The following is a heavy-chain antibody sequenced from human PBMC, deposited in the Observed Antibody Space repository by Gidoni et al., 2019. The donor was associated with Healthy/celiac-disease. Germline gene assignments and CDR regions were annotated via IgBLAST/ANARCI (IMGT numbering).Heavy chain of an antibody. CDR3: TRHGIYCSSTSCQDAFDI. V-gene: IGHV3-73*02. CDR2: IRSKANSYAK. CDR1: GFTFSGSA. D-gene: IGHD2-2*01. J-gene: IGHJ3*02. Sequence: VQLVESGGGLVQPGGSLQLSCAASGFTFSGSAMHWVRQASGKGLEGVGRIRSKANSYAKAYAASVKGRFTISRDDSKNTAYLQMNSLKTEDTAVYYCTRHGIYCSSTSCQDAFDIWGQGTMVTVSS.